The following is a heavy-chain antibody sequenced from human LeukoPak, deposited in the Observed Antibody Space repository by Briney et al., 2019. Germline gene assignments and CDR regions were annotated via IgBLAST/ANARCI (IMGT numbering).Heavy chain of an antibody. J-gene: IGHJ4*02. D-gene: IGHD2-2*01. CDR3: ARTKPAAAEFYFDY. Sequence: SETLSLTCTVSGGSISSSSYYWGWIRRPPGKGLEWIGSIYYSGSTYYNPSLKSRVTISVDTSKNQFSLKLSSVTAADTAVYYCARTKPAAAEFYFDYWGQGTLVTVSS. CDR2: IYYSGST. V-gene: IGHV4-39*01. CDR1: GGSISSSSYY.